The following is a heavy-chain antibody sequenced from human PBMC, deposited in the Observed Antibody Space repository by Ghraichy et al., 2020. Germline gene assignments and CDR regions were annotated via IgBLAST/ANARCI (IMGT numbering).Heavy chain of an antibody. V-gene: IGHV4-39*01. D-gene: IGHD3-10*01. CDR3: ARRREFWYFDL. CDR2: IFYSGST. J-gene: IGHJ2*01. CDR1: GGSISSSSHY. Sequence: SETLSLTCTVSGGSISSSSHYWGWIRQPPGKGLEWIGTIFYSGSTYYNPSLKSRVTISVDTSNDQFSLRLSSVTAADTAVYYCARRREFWYFDLWGRGTLVTVSS.